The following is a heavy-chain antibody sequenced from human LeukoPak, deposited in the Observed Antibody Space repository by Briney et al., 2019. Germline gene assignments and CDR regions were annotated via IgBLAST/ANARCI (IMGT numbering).Heavy chain of an antibody. CDR3: ARHNSWNSYYYYYYMDV. CDR2: IYYSGST. V-gene: IGHV4-39*01. J-gene: IGHJ6*03. Sequence: PSETLSLTCTVSGGSISSSSYYWGWIRQLPGKGLEWIGSIYYSGSTYYNPSLKSRVTISVDTSKNQFSLKLSSVTAADTAVYYCARHNSWNSYYYYYYMDVWGKGTTVTVSS. CDR1: GGSISSSSYY. D-gene: IGHD1-1*01.